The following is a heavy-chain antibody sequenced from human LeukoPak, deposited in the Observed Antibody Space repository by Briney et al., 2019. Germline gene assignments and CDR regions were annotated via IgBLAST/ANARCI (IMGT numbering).Heavy chain of an antibody. CDR2: IYYSGST. Sequence: SETLSLTCTVSGGSISSGCYYWGWIRQPPGKGLEWIGSIYYSGSTYYNTSLKSRVTISLDTSKNQFSLKLSSVTVADTAVYYCARVRMVTPALDYWGQGTLVTVSS. V-gene: IGHV4-39*01. J-gene: IGHJ4*02. CDR1: GGSISSGCYY. CDR3: ARVRMVTPALDY. D-gene: IGHD4-23*01.